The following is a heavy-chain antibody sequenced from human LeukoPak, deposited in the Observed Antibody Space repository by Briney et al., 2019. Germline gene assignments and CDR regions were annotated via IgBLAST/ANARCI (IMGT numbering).Heavy chain of an antibody. CDR2: ISAYNGNT. CDR1: GYTFTSYG. Sequence: ASVKVSCKASGYTFTSYGISWVRQAPGQGLEWMGWISAYNGNTNYAQKFQGRVTMTEDTSTDTAYMELSSLRSEDTAVYYCATDLSSGWYGTTGFDYWGQGTLVTVSS. V-gene: IGHV1-18*01. J-gene: IGHJ4*02. D-gene: IGHD6-19*01. CDR3: ATDLSSGWYGTTGFDY.